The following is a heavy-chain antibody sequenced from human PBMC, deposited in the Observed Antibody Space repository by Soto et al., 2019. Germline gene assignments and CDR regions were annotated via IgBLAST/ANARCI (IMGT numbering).Heavy chain of an antibody. CDR1: GGTFSSYA. D-gene: IGHD2-15*01. Sequence: GASVKVSCKASGGTFSSYAISWVRQAPGQGLEWMGGIIPIFGTANYAQKFQGRVTITADESTSTAYMELSSLRSEDTAVYYCARIVVVAATNALYYYYGMDVWGQGTTVTVSS. J-gene: IGHJ6*02. V-gene: IGHV1-69*13. CDR2: IIPIFGTA. CDR3: ARIVVVAATNALYYYYGMDV.